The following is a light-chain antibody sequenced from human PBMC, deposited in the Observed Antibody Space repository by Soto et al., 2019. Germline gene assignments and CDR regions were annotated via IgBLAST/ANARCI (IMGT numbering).Light chain of an antibody. CDR2: GVS. Sequence: DIVLTQSPATLSVSPGDRVTLSCRASESLFGFLAWYQQKPGQAPRLLMYGVSTRATGIPARVSGGGYATDFTLTTSSLQSEDSAFYFCQSYNDWPFASGLGTRLEI. J-gene: IGKJ2*01. CDR1: ESLFGF. CDR3: QSYNDWPFA. V-gene: IGKV3-15*01.